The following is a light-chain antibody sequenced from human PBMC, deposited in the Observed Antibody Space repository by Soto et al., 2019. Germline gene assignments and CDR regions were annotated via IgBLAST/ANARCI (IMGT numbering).Light chain of an antibody. V-gene: IGKV1-39*01. Sequence: DIQMTQSPSSLSASVGDRVTITCRASQGIYSYLNWYQQKPGQAPKLLIYAASSLQSGVPSRFSGSESGTDFTLTTISLHPEAFATHYCQQSSSIPFTFGPGTKVDI. CDR3: QQSSSIPFT. CDR1: QGIYSY. J-gene: IGKJ3*01. CDR2: AAS.